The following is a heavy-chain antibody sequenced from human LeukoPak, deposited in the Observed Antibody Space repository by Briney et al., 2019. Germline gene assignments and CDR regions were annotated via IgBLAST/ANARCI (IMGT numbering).Heavy chain of an antibody. CDR2: IWYDGSNK. D-gene: IGHD3-22*01. Sequence: GRSLRLSCAASGFTSSSYGMHWVRQAPGKGLEWVAVIWYDGSNKYYADSVKGRFTISRDNSKDTLYLQMNSLRAEDTAVYYCAKDPRDYYDSSGYFEYWGQGTLVTVSS. CDR1: GFTSSSYG. CDR3: AKDPRDYYDSSGYFEY. V-gene: IGHV3-33*06. J-gene: IGHJ4*02.